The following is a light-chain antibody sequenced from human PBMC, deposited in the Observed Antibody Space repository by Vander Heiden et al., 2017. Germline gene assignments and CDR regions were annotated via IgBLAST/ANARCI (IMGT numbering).Light chain of an antibody. CDR3: QQSFSSPYT. Sequence: PSPSSLSASVRNLVPLSCRASQSISSYLNWYQQKAGKAPKLLIYAASNLRSGVPSRFSGSGSGTDFTLTINSLQPEDFATYFCQQSFSSPYTFGQGPKLEIK. CDR1: QSISSY. V-gene: IGKV1-39*01. CDR2: AAS. J-gene: IGKJ2*01.